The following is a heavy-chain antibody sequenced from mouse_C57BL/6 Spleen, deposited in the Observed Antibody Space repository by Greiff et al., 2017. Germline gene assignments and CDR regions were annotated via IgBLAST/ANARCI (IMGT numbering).Heavy chain of an antibody. CDR2: IHPSDSDT. J-gene: IGHJ1*03. V-gene: IGHV1-74*01. CDR3: AIDGSSYDWYFDV. Sequence: QVHVKQPGAELVKPGASVKVSCKASGYTFTSYWMHWVKQRPGQGLEWIGRIHPSDSDTNYNQKFKGKATLTVDKSSSTAYMQLSSLTSEDSAVYYCAIDGSSYDWYFDVWGTGTTVTVSS. CDR1: GYTFTSYW. D-gene: IGHD1-1*01.